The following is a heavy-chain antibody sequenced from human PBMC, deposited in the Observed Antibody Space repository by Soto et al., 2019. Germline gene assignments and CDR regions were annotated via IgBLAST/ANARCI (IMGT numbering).Heavy chain of an antibody. CDR3: VHSPNVAVDH. Sequence: KSSETVSLTCVGYGESFGGFYWSWVRQSPGKGLEWIGEISQTETTAYSPSLKSRVSISADTSKKQFSLTLTSVTAADTAVYYCVHSPNVAVDHWGHGTLVTVSS. CDR2: ISQTETT. CDR1: GESFGGFY. V-gene: IGHV4-34*01. D-gene: IGHD2-15*01. J-gene: IGHJ4*01.